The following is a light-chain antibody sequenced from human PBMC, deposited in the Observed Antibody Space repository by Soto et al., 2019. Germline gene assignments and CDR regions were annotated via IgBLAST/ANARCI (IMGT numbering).Light chain of an antibody. CDR2: AAS. V-gene: IGKV1-39*01. CDR3: QQSYSTRMYT. J-gene: IGKJ2*01. Sequence: DIQMTQSPSSLSASVGDRVTITCRASQSISSYLNWYQQKPGKAPKLLIYAASSLQSGVPSRFSGSGSGTDFTLSISSLQPEDFATYYWQQSYSTRMYTFGQGTKLESK. CDR1: QSISSY.